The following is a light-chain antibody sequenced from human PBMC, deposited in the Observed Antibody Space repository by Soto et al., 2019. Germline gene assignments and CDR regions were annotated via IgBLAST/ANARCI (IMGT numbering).Light chain of an antibody. CDR2: NIE. CDR3: MLCVATGVWV. CDR1: SGSVSTSHY. V-gene: IGLV8-61*01. Sequence: QTVVTQEASLSVSPGGTVTLTCGLNSGSVSTSHYPSWYQQTPGQPPRTLILNIESRPSGVPERFSGTIIGRRAALTITGAQSEDESDHYCMLCVATGVWVFGGGTQLTVL. J-gene: IGLJ3*02.